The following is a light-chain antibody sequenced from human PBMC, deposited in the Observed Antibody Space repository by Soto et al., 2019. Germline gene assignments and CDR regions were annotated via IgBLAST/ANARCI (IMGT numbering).Light chain of an antibody. CDR1: QSVSSN. CDR2: GAS. J-gene: IGKJ1*01. V-gene: IGKV3-15*01. Sequence: EISMTQSPATLSVSPEERDSLACSASQSVSSNLAWYQQKPGQATRLIIYGASRRANGFPARFSGSDSGTEFTLTLSSLQPDDFAAYYCQQYNSYSPWTFGQGTKVDI. CDR3: QQYNSYSPWT.